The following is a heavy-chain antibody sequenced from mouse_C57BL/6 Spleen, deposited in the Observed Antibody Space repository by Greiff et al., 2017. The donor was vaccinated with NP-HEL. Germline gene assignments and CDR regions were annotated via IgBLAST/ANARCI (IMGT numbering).Heavy chain of an antibody. V-gene: IGHV1-15*01. D-gene: IGHD2-1*01. CDR1: GYTFTDYE. CDR3: TREGNYTFAY. Sequence: VQGVESGAELVRPGASVTLSCKASGYTFTDYEMHWVKQTPVHGLEWIGAIDPETGGTAYNQKFKGKAILTADKSSSTAYMELRSLTSEDSAVYYCTREGNYTFAYWGQGTLVTVSA. CDR2: IDPETGGT. J-gene: IGHJ3*01.